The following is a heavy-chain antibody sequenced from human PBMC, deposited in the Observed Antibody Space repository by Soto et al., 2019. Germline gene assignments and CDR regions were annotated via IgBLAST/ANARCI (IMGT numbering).Heavy chain of an antibody. V-gene: IGHV4-59*13. CDR1: GGSISSYY. Sequence: SETLSLTCTVSGGSISSYYWSWIRQPPGKGLEWIGYIYYSGSTNYNPSLKSRVTISVDTSKNQFSLKLSSVTAADTAVYYCARVTTTVNYYYYGMDVWGQGTTVTVSS. J-gene: IGHJ6*02. D-gene: IGHD4-17*01. CDR2: IYYSGST. CDR3: ARVTTTVNYYYYGMDV.